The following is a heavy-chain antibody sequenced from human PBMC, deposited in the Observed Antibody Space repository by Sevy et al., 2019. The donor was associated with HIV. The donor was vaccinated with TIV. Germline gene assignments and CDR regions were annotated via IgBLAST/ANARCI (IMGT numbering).Heavy chain of an antibody. Sequence: AGSLRLSCGVSGFALRSYTMNWVHQAPGKELEWVASISATGGSTYYADSVKGRFTISRDVSKSTLYLQMNSLTAEDTATFYCAKTLQKLPFHPHYFDYWGQGTLVTVSS. D-gene: IGHD2-21*02. J-gene: IGHJ4*02. V-gene: IGHV3-23*01. CDR3: AKTLQKLPFHPHYFDY. CDR2: ISATGGST. CDR1: GFALRSYT.